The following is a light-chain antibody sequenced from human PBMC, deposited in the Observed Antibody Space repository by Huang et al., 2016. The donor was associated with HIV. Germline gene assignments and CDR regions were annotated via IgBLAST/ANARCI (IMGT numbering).Light chain of an antibody. CDR2: AAS. V-gene: IGKV1-13*02. CDR3: QQLHTYPIT. CDR1: QDIGTS. Sequence: AVQLTQSPSSLSASVGDTVIISCRASQDIGTSLAWYQQRTGRAPKLLISAASTLQTGVPSRFRGESAGTYFTLVITNLQPEDFATYYCQQLHTYPITFGQGTRLDMK. J-gene: IGKJ5*01.